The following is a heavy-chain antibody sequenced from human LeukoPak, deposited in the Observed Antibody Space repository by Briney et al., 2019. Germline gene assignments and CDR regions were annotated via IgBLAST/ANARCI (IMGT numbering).Heavy chain of an antibody. CDR2: IYYSGST. J-gene: IGHJ2*01. CDR3: ARHEGIVGATKYFDL. CDR1: GGSISSYY. D-gene: IGHD1-26*01. V-gene: IGHV4-59*08. Sequence: SETLSLTCTVSGGSISSYYWSWIRQPPRKGLEWIGYIYYSGSTNYNPSLKSRVTISVDTSKNQFSLKLSSVTAADTAVYYCARHEGIVGATKYFDLWGRGTLVTVSS.